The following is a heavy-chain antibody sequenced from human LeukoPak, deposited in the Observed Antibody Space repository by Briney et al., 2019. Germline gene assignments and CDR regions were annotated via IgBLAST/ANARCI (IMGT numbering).Heavy chain of an antibody. D-gene: IGHD1-14*01. V-gene: IGHV3-30*03. Sequence: GGSLRLSCVVSGLTFRDAWISWVRQAPGKGLEWVAVISYDGSNKYYADSVKGRFTISRDNSENTLYLQMNSLRAEDTAVYYCARVTERDWGQGTLVTVSS. J-gene: IGHJ4*02. CDR3: ARVTERD. CDR2: ISYDGSNK. CDR1: GLTFRDAW.